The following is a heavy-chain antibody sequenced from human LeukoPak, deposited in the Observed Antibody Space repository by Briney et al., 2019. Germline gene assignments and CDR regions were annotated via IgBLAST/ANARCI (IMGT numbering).Heavy chain of an antibody. Sequence: SETLSLTCTVSGGSISSGSYYWGWIRQPPGKGLEWIGGIYHSGSTYYNPSLKSRVTMSVDTSKNEFSLKLTSVTAADTAVYYCARDRTEYSSSDSFDYWGQGTLVTVSS. V-gene: IGHV4-39*01. CDR2: IYHSGST. D-gene: IGHD6-6*01. J-gene: IGHJ4*02. CDR1: GGSISSGSYY. CDR3: ARDRTEYSSSDSFDY.